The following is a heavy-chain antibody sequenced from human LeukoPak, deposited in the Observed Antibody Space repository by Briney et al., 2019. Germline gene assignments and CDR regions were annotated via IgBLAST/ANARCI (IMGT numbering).Heavy chain of an antibody. J-gene: IGHJ6*02. D-gene: IGHD2-8*01. CDR3: ARGCGLDV. Sequence: GGSLRLSCAASGFTFSSYWMNWARQAPGKGLEWVASINHNGNVNYYVDSVKGRFTISRDNAKNSLYLQMSNLRAEDTAVYFCARGCGLDVWGQGATVTVSS. CDR1: GFTFSSYW. CDR2: INHNGNVN. V-gene: IGHV3-7*03.